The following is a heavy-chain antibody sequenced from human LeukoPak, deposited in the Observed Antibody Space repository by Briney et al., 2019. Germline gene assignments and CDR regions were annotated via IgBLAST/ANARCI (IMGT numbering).Heavy chain of an antibody. CDR1: GGSISSYY. CDR2: IYYSGST. J-gene: IGHJ4*02. CDR3: ARGGDGYNPYYFDY. Sequence: PSETLPLTCTVSGGSISSYYWSWIRQPPGKGLEWIGYIYYSGSTNYNPSLKSRVTISVDTSKNQFSLKLSSVTAADTAVYYCARGGDGYNPYYFDYWGQGTLVTVSS. D-gene: IGHD5-24*01. V-gene: IGHV4-59*01.